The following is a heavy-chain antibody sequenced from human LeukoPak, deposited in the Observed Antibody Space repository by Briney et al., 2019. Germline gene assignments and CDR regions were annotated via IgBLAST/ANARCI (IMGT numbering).Heavy chain of an antibody. D-gene: IGHD3-10*01. Sequence: GGSLRLSCAASGFTFSSYGMHWVRQAPGKGLEWVAFIRYDGSNKYYADSVKGRFTISRDNSKTTLYLQMTSLTAEDTALYYFAKDATMGRGVADFIDYWGQGTLVTVSS. CDR2: IRYDGSNK. CDR1: GFTFSSYG. J-gene: IGHJ4*02. V-gene: IGHV3-30*02. CDR3: AKDATMGRGVADFIDY.